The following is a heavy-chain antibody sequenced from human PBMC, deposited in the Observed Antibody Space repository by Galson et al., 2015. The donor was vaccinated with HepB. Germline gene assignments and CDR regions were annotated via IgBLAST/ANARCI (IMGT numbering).Heavy chain of an antibody. CDR2: VDSGGRT. CDR3: ARHVFCSGGSCYIFDR. Sequence: SETLSLTCNVSGGSINNSSYYWGWIRQSPGTGLEWVGSVDSGGRTYSNPSLSGRLTMSVGTSKKHFSLRLNSVTAADTAVYYCARHVFCSGGSCYIFDRWGQGALVTVSS. CDR1: GGSINNSSYY. V-gene: IGHV4-39*01. D-gene: IGHD2-15*01. J-gene: IGHJ4*02.